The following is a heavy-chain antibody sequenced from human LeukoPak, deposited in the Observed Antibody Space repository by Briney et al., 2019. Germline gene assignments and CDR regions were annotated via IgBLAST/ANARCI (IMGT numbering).Heavy chain of an antibody. Sequence: GGSLRLSCVASGFTFVSHWMTWVRQAPGKGLEWVSSISSSSSYIYYADSVKGRFTISRDNSKNTLYLQMNSLRAEDTAVYYCAKWSSSGWYSCWGQGTLVTVSS. V-gene: IGHV3-21*01. CDR1: GFTFVSHW. J-gene: IGHJ4*02. CDR3: AKWSSSGWYSC. CDR2: ISSSSSYI. D-gene: IGHD6-19*01.